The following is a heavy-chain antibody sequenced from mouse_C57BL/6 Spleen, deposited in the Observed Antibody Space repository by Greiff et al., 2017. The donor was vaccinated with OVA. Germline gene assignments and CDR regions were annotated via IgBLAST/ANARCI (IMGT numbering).Heavy chain of an antibody. Sequence: EVMLVESEGGLVQPGSSMKLSCTASGFTFSDYYMAWVRQVPEKGLEWVANINYDGSSTYYLDSLKSRFIISRDNAKNNLYLQMSSLKSEDTATYYCARKDSWYFDVWGTGTTVTVSS. V-gene: IGHV5-16*01. CDR1: GFTFSDYY. CDR3: ARKDSWYFDV. CDR2: INYDGSST. J-gene: IGHJ1*03.